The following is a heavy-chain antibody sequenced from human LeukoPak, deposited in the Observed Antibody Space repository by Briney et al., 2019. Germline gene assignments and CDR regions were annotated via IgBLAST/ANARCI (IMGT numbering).Heavy chain of an antibody. J-gene: IGHJ6*02. CDR3: ARDKEDCSSTSCYGYYYYGMDV. CDR1: GFTFSSYA. D-gene: IGHD2-2*01. V-gene: IGHV3-30-3*01. CDR2: ISYDGSNK. Sequence: GGSLRLSCAASGFTFSSYAMHWVRQAPGKGLEWVAVISYDGSNKYYADSVKGRFTISRDNSKNTLYLQMNSLRAEDTAVYYCARDKEDCSSTSCYGYYYYGMDVWGQGTTVTVSS.